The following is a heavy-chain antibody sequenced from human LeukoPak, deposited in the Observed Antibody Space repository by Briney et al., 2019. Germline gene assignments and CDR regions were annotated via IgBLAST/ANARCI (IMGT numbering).Heavy chain of an antibody. CDR2: ISYDGHNT. Sequence: GGSLRLSCAASGFTFSSYGMSWVRQAPGKGLVWVSRISYDGHNTNYADSVKGRFTISRDTAKNTLYLQMNSLRVDDTAVYYCGILTLSPGWGQGTLVTVSS. CDR1: GFTFSSYG. CDR3: GILTLSPG. V-gene: IGHV3-74*01. J-gene: IGHJ4*02. D-gene: IGHD1-14*01.